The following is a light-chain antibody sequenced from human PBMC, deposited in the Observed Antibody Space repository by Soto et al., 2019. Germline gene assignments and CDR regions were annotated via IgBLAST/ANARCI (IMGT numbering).Light chain of an antibody. V-gene: IGKV3-20*01. CDR2: GAS. J-gene: IGKJ4*01. CDR3: QQSVASPLT. CDR1: QRVDSNS. Sequence: EFVLTQSPGALSVSPGETVTLSCRASQRVDSNSLAWYHHKPGLAPRLLIFGASTRATRIPDRFSGSGSGTDFTLTITRLEPEDSGLYYCQQSVASPLTFGGGTRV.